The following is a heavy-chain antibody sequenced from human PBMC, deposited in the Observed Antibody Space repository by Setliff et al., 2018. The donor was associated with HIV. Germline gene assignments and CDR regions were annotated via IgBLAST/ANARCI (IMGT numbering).Heavy chain of an antibody. CDR2: IHYNGRT. J-gene: IGHJ2*01. CDR1: GDSITNDDCY. CDR3: ARQGAGIQVRYFDWPWDPWTLDFDI. D-gene: IGHD3-9*01. V-gene: IGHV4-39*01. Sequence: SETLSLTCTVSGDSITNDDCYWGWSRQPPGKGLEWIAIIHYNGRTYYDPSLQSRVTIFVDTSKNQFSLKLSALTAADTAVYYCARQGAGIQVRYFDWPWDPWTLDFDIWGRGTLVTVSS.